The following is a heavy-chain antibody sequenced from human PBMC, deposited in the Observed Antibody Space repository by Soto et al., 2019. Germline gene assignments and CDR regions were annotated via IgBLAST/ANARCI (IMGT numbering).Heavy chain of an antibody. CDR2: INHSGST. D-gene: IGHD3-10*01. CDR1: GGSFSGYY. V-gene: IGHV4-34*01. Sequence: SETLSLTCAVYGGSFSGYYWSWIRQPPGKGLEWIGEINHSGSTNYNPSLKSRVTISVDTSKNQFSLKLSSVTAADTAVYYCARSMVRGYVFDYWGQGTLVTVSS. J-gene: IGHJ4*02. CDR3: ARSMVRGYVFDY.